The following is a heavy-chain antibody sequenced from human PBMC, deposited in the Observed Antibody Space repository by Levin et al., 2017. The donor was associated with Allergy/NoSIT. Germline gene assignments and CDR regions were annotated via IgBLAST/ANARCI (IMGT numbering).Heavy chain of an antibody. CDR2: INWNGGST. V-gene: IGHV3-20*04. D-gene: IGHD3-10*01. CDR3: ARVYRYYGSGSFYYGMDG. Sequence: GESLKISCAASGFIFDDYGMSWVRQAPGKGLEWVSGINWNGGSTGYADSVKGRFTISRDNAKNSLYLQMNSLRAEDTALYYCARVYRYYGSGSFYYGMDGWGQGTTVTVSS. J-gene: IGHJ6*02. CDR1: GFIFDDYG.